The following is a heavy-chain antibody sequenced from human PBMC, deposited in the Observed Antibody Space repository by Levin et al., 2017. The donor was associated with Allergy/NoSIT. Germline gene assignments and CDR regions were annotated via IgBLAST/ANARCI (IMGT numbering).Heavy chain of an antibody. D-gene: IGHD3-10*01. CDR2: INSDGSST. J-gene: IGHJ3*02. CDR1: GFTLSSYW. Sequence: RSGGSLRLSCVASGFTLSSYWMHWVRQAPGKGLVWVSRINSDGSSTSYADSVKGRFTISRDNAKNTLYLQMNSLRAEDTAVYYCARKMVRGIDDPFDMWGQGTMVNVSS. V-gene: IGHV3-74*01. CDR3: ARKMVRGIDDPFDM.